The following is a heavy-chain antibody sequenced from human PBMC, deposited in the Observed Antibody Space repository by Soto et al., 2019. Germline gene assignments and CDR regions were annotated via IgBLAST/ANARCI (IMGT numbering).Heavy chain of an antibody. CDR2: IWYDGSNK. V-gene: IGHV3-33*01. Sequence: QVQLVECGGGVVQPGRSLRLSCAASGFTFSSYGMHWVRQAPGKGLEWVAVIWYDGSNKYYADSVKGRFTISRDNSKNTLYLQMNSLRAEDTAVYYCARDALHYYYGMDVWGQGTTVTVSS. J-gene: IGHJ6*02. CDR1: GFTFSSYG. CDR3: ARDALHYYYGMDV.